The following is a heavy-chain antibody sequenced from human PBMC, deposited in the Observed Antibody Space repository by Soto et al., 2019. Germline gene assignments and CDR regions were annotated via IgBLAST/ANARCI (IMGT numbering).Heavy chain of an antibody. CDR3: TRAPQYGSGSYYVPDWFDP. D-gene: IGHD3-10*01. J-gene: IGHJ5*02. CDR1: GFTFGDYA. CDR2: IRSKAYGGTT. V-gene: IGHV3-49*03. Sequence: QPGGSLRLSCTASGFTFGDYAMSWFRQAPGKGLEWVGFIRSKAYGGTTEYAASVKGRFTISRDDSKSIAYLQMNSLKTEDTAVYYCTRAPQYGSGSYYVPDWFDPWGQGTLVTVSS.